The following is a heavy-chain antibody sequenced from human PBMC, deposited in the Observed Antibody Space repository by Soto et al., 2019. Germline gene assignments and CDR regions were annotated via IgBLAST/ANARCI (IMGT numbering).Heavy chain of an antibody. CDR3: ACDYLHRPQGRWFDL. V-gene: IGHV1-18*01. Sequence: QVRLVQSGAEVKKPGASVKVSCEASGYTFITYGISWLRQAPGQGLERMGWISGYNGNTNYAQKFKGRVTMTTDRSTSTAYMELRSLTSDDTAFYYCACDYLHRPQGRWFDLWGRGTLVIVSS. J-gene: IGHJ2*01. D-gene: IGHD3-10*01. CDR2: ISGYNGNT. CDR1: GYTFITYG.